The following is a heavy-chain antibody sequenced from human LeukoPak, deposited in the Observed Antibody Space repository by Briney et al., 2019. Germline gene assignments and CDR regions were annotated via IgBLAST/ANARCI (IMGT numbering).Heavy chain of an antibody. J-gene: IGHJ4*02. Sequence: PGGSLRLSCAASGFTFSNYWMTWVRQAPGKGLEWVANIKQDGSEKYYVDSVKGRFTISRDNAKDSLYLQMDSLRADDTAMYYCARGIITGVDYFDYWGQGTLVTVSS. CDR2: IKQDGSEK. CDR3: ARGIITGVDYFDY. CDR1: GFTFSNYW. V-gene: IGHV3-7*01. D-gene: IGHD7-27*01.